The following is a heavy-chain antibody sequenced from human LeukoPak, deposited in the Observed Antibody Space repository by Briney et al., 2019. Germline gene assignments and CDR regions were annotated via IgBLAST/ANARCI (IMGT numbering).Heavy chain of an antibody. J-gene: IGHJ6*02. CDR2: INPNSGGT. CDR3: ARGLGSSSSMDV. D-gene: IGHD6-6*01. CDR1: GYTFTGYY. Sequence: GASVKVSCKASGYTFTGYYMHWVRQAPGQGLEWMGWINPNSGGTNYAQKFQGWVTITRDTSISTAYMELSRLRSDDTAVYYCARGLGSSSSMDVWGQGTTVTVSS. V-gene: IGHV1-2*04.